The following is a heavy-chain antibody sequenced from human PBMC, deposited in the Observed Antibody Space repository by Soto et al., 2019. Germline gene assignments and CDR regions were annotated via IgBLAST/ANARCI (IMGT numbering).Heavy chain of an antibody. D-gene: IGHD3-22*01. CDR3: AKSTYDTTFYISSFDS. J-gene: IGHJ4*02. CDR2: ITGSDGRT. Sequence: VQLLESGGGLVQPGGSLRLSCAASEFTFSNYAMAWVRQAPGKGLEWVSLITGSDGRTYYADSVKGRFTISRDNSKNTLFLQMNSLRAEDTALYYCAKSTYDTTFYISSFDSWGQGTLVTVSS. CDR1: EFTFSNYA. V-gene: IGHV3-23*01.